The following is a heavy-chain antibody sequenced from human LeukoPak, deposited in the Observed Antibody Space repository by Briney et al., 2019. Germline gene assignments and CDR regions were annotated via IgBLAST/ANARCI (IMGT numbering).Heavy chain of an antibody. CDR2: ISAYNGNT. D-gene: IGHD3-9*01. V-gene: IGHV1-18*01. CDR1: GYTFTSYG. J-gene: IGHJ4*02. Sequence: ASVKVSCKASGYTFTSYGISWVRQAPGQGLEWMGWISAYNGNTNYAQKLQGRVTMTIDTSTSTAYMELRSLRSDDTAVYYCARVLRGAYYDILTGRADYWGQGTLVTVSS. CDR3: ARVLRGAYYDILTGRADY.